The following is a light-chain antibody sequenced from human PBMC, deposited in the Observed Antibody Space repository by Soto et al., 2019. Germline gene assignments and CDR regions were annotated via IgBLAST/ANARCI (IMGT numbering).Light chain of an antibody. CDR2: EVT. CDR3: SSYTSSSTYV. CDR1: GSDVGGYDY. V-gene: IGLV2-14*01. Sequence: QSLRTQPASVSVSPGQSITISGTGTGSDVGGYDYVSWYQHHPGKAPKVMIYEVTNRPSGVSNRFSGSKSGNTASLTISGLLAEDEADYYCSSYTSSSTYVFGTGTKVTVL. J-gene: IGLJ1*01.